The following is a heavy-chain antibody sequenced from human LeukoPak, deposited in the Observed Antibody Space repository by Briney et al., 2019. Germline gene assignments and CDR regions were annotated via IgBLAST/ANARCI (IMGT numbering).Heavy chain of an antibody. CDR2: IWYDGSNK. CDR3: ARDKPPPYYYDSSGIFDY. V-gene: IGHV3-33*01. D-gene: IGHD3-22*01. J-gene: IGHJ4*02. CDR1: GFTFSSYG. Sequence: PGGSLRLSCAASGFTFSSYGMHWVRQAPGKGLEWVAVIWYDGSNKYHADSVKGRFTISRDNSKNTLYLQMNSLRAEDTAVYYCARDKPPPYYYDSSGIFDYWGQGTLVTVSS.